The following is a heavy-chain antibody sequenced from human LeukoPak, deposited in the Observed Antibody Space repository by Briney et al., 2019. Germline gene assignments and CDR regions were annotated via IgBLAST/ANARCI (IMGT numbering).Heavy chain of an antibody. J-gene: IGHJ4*02. D-gene: IGHD3-3*01. CDR3: ARSGPYKYYFDY. V-gene: IGHV4-59*01. CDR2: IYYSGST. CDR1: GGSISSYY. Sequence: SETLSLTCTVSGGSISSYYWSWIRQPPEKGLEWVGYIYYSGSTNYNPSLKSRVTISVDTSKNQFSLKLSSVTAADTAVYYCARSGPYKYYFDYWGQGTLVTVSS.